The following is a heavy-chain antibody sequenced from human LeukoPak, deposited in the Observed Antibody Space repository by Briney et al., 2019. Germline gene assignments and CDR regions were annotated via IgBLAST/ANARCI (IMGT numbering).Heavy chain of an antibody. Sequence: PGGSLRLSCTASGFTFGDYAMSWGRQAPGKGLEWVGFIRSNAYGGTTEFAASVKGRFTMSRDDSKSIAYLQMNSLKTEDTAVYYCSRNDRPDSSGYFITPDYWGQGTVVTVSS. V-gene: IGHV3-49*04. CDR2: IRSNAYGGTT. J-gene: IGHJ4*02. CDR1: GFTFGDYA. CDR3: SRNDRPDSSGYFITPDY. D-gene: IGHD3-22*01.